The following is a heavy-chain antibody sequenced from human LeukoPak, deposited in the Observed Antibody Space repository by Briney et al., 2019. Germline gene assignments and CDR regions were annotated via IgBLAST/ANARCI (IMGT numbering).Heavy chain of an antibody. J-gene: IGHJ4*02. CDR1: GYSISSGYY. CDR3: ARFRPGVFDY. V-gene: IGHV4-38-2*02. Sequence: PSETLSLTCTVSGYSISSGYYWGWIRQPPGKGLEWIGSIYHSGSTYYNPSLKSRVTISVDTSKNQFSLKLSSVTAADTAVYFCARFRPGVFDYWGQGTLVTVSS. D-gene: IGHD3-10*01. CDR2: IYHSGST.